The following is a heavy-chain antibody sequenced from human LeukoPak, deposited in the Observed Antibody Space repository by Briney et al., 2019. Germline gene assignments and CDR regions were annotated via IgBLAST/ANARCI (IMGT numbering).Heavy chain of an antibody. CDR3: ARSFYSSGWYPDVQYNWFDP. V-gene: IGHV3-21*01. CDR1: GFTFSSYS. D-gene: IGHD6-19*01. CDR2: ISSSSSSYI. Sequence: PGGSLRLSCAASGFTFSSYSMNWVRQAPGKGLEWVSSISSSSSSYIYYADSVKGRFTISRDNAKNSLYLQMNSLRAEDTAVYYCARSFYSSGWYPDVQYNWFDPWGQGTLVTVSS. J-gene: IGHJ5*02.